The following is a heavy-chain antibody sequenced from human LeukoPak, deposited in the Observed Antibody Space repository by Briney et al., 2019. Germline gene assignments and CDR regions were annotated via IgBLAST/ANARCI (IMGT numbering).Heavy chain of an antibody. CDR3: ARLTTMVRGVLFDY. Sequence: PGGSLRLSCAASGFTFSNYGMHWVRQAPGKGLEWVALIWYDGNNKYYADSVKGRFTISRDNSKNTLYLQMNSLRAEDTAVYYCARLTTMVRGVLFDYWGQGTLVTVSS. CDR2: IWYDGNNK. CDR1: GFTFSNYG. D-gene: IGHD3-10*01. V-gene: IGHV3-30*02. J-gene: IGHJ4*02.